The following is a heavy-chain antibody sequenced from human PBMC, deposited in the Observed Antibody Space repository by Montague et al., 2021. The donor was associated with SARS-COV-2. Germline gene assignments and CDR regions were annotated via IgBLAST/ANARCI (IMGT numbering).Heavy chain of an antibody. J-gene: IGHJ3*02. Sequence: SETLSLTCAVSGGSFSGYYWSWIRQPPGKGLEWIGEINHSGSTNYNPSLKSRVTISVYTSKNQFALKLSSATAADTAVDYCARATAGPAAIFMGFPRPIDAFDIWGQGTMVTVSS. CDR2: INHSGST. V-gene: IGHV4-34*01. CDR3: ARATAGPAAIFMGFPRPIDAFDI. CDR1: GGSFSGYY. D-gene: IGHD2-2*01.